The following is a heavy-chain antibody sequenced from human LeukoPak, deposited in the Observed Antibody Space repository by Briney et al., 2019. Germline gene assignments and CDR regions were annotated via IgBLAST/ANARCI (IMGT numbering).Heavy chain of an antibody. CDR1: GFIFSNYV. CDR3: ARGWDRDCTSTSCYIAYN. Sequence: GGSLRLPCAASGFIFSNYVMHWVRQPPGKGLEWVAVISYDGSNKYYADSVEGRFTISRDNSKNTLYLQMNSLRAEDTAVYYCARGWDRDCTSTSCYIAYNWGQGTLVSVSS. CDR2: ISYDGSNK. V-gene: IGHV3-30-3*01. J-gene: IGHJ4*02. D-gene: IGHD2-2*02.